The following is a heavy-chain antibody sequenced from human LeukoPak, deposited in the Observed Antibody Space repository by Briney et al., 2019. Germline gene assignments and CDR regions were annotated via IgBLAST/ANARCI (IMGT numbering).Heavy chain of an antibody. CDR2: IWYDGSNK. J-gene: IGHJ6*02. CDR1: GFTFSSYG. CDR3: ARAARFGVVPAATYVLQHLYYYYGMDV. V-gene: IGHV3-33*01. D-gene: IGHD2-2*01. Sequence: PGGSLRLSCAASGFTFSSYGMHWVRQAPGKGLEWVAVIWYDGSNKYYADSVKGRFTISRDNSKNTLYLQMNSLRAEDTAVYYCARAARFGVVPAATYVLQHLYYYYGMDVWGQGTMVTVSS.